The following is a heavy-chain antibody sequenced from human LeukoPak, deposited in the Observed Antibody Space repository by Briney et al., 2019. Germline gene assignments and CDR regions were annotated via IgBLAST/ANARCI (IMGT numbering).Heavy chain of an antibody. V-gene: IGHV1-2*02. D-gene: IGHD1-7*01. CDR2: INPNSGGT. J-gene: IGHJ3*02. CDR3: AREYWNSNAFDI. Sequence: ASVKVSRKASGYTFTGYYMHWVRQAPGQGLEWMGWINPNSGGTNYAQKFQGRVTMTRDTSISTAYMELSRLRSDDTAVYYCAREYWNSNAFDIWGQGTMVTVSS. CDR1: GYTFTGYY.